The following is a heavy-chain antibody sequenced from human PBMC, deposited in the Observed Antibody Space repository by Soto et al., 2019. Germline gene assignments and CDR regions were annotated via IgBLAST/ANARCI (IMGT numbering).Heavy chain of an antibody. V-gene: IGHV5-10-1*01. CDR3: ARHGGDFWSGYRIYYYYGMDV. Sequence: GESLKISCKGSGYSFTSYWISWVRQMPGKGLEWMGRIDPSDSYTNYSPSFQGHVTISADKSISTAYLQWSSLKASDTAMYCCARHGGDFWSGYRIYYYYGMDVWGQGTTVTVS. CDR2: IDPSDSYT. J-gene: IGHJ6*02. CDR1: GYSFTSYW. D-gene: IGHD3-3*01.